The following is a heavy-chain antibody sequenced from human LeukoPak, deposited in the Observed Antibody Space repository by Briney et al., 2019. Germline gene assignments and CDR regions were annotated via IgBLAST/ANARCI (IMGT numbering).Heavy chain of an antibody. CDR2: IYHSGST. Sequence: SETLSLTCAVSGYSISSGYYWGWIRQPPGKGLEWIGSIYHSGSTYYNPSLKSRVTISVDTSKNQFSLKLSSVTAADTAVYYCAREAYCSSTSCSRAYFDYWGQGTLDTVSS. V-gene: IGHV4-38-2*02. CDR3: AREAYCSSTSCSRAYFDY. D-gene: IGHD2-2*01. CDR1: GYSISSGYY. J-gene: IGHJ4*02.